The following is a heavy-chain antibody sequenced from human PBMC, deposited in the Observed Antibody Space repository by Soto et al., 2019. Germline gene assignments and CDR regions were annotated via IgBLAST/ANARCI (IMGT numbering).Heavy chain of an antibody. V-gene: IGHV3-30*18. CDR3: AKDREWLVRYYYYGMDV. Sequence: VGSLRLSCAASGFTFSSYGMHWVRQAPGKGLEWVAVISYDGSNKYYADSVKGRFTISRDNSKNTLYLQMNSLRAEDTAVYYCAKDREWLVRYYYYGMDVWGQGTTVTVSS. CDR1: GFTFSSYG. CDR2: ISYDGSNK. J-gene: IGHJ6*02. D-gene: IGHD6-19*01.